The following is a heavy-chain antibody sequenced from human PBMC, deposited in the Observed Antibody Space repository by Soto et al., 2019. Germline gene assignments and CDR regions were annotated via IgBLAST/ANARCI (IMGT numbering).Heavy chain of an antibody. CDR2: INHSGST. V-gene: IGHV4-34*01. CDR3: ARGRSTPSYYYGSGSYLRPAFDI. CDR1: GGSFSGYY. J-gene: IGHJ3*02. D-gene: IGHD3-10*01. Sequence: PSETLSLTCAVYGGSFSGYYWSWIRQPPGKGLEWIGEINHSGSTNYNPSLKSRVTISVDTSKNQFSLKLSSVTAADTAVYYCARGRSTPSYYYGSGSYLRPAFDIWGQGTMVTVSS.